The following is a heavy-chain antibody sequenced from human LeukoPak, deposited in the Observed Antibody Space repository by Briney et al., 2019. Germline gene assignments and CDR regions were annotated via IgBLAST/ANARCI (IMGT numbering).Heavy chain of an antibody. CDR1: GFTLSNYA. CDR3: AKDREYSSGWYSFDH. Sequence: GGSLRLLCGASGFTLSNYAMSWASQPSGKGLEWGSALSSSCVNKYYADSAKCRFSISRDNSKDTLYFQMRSLRAEDTAVYYCAKDREYSSGWYSFDHWGQGTLVTVSS. V-gene: IGHV3-23*01. J-gene: IGHJ4*02. CDR2: LSSSCVNK. D-gene: IGHD6-19*01.